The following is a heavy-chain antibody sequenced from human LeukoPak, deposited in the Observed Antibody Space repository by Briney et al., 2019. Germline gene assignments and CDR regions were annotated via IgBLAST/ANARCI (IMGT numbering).Heavy chain of an antibody. CDR1: GGSISSSSYY. Sequence: PSETLSLTCSVSGGSISSSSYYWGWIRQPPGKGLEWIGSTYYSGSTYYNPSLKSRVTISVDTSKNQFSLKLSSVTAADTAVYYCARVLRYFDWLPNYYFDYWGQGTLVTVSS. V-gene: IGHV4-39*07. J-gene: IGHJ4*02. D-gene: IGHD3-9*01. CDR2: TYYSGST. CDR3: ARVLRYFDWLPNYYFDY.